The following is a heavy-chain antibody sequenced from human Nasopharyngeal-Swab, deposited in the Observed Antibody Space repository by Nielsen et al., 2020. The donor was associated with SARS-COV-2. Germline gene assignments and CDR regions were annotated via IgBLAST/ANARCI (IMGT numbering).Heavy chain of an antibody. D-gene: IGHD1-26*01. V-gene: IGHV4-61*01. CDR2: IYYSGST. Sequence: SETLSLTRTVSGGSVSSGSYYWSWIRQPPGKGLEWIGYIYYSGSTNYNPSLKSRVTISVDTSKNQFSLKLSSVTAADTAVYYCARYSGSYYRGYMDVWGKGTTVTVSS. J-gene: IGHJ6*03. CDR1: GGSVSSGSYY. CDR3: ARYSGSYYRGYMDV.